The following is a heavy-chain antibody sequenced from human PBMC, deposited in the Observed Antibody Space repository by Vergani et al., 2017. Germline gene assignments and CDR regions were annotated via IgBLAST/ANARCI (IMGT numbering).Heavy chain of an antibody. D-gene: IGHD6-19*01. CDR3: AKDQVGMGGIAVAVTWDY. V-gene: IGHV3-23*01. J-gene: IGHJ4*02. CDR2: ISGSGGST. Sequence: EVQLLESGGGLVQPGGSLRLSCAASGFTFSSYAMSWVRQAPGKGLEWVSAISGSGGSTYYADSVKGRFTISRDNSKNTLYLQMNSLRAEDTAVYYCAKDQVGMGGIAVAVTWDYWGQGTLVTVSS. CDR1: GFTFSSYA.